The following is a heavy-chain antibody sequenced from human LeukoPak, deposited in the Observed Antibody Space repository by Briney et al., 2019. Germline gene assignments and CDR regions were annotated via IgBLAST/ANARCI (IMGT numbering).Heavy chain of an antibody. D-gene: IGHD6-19*01. J-gene: IGHJ4*02. CDR3: ARGLRGSSGWYGFDY. CDR2: INPSGGTT. V-gene: IGHV1-46*01. CDR1: GSTFTSYY. Sequence: ASVKVSCKASGSTFTSYYMHWVRQAPGQALEWMGIINPSGGTTAYAQKFQGRVTMTRDTSTSTVYMELSSLRSEDTAVYYCARGLRGSSGWYGFDYWGQGTLVTVSS.